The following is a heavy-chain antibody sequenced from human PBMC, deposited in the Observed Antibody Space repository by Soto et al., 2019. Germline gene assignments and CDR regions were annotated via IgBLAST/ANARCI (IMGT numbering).Heavy chain of an antibody. Sequence: PSETLSLTCTVSGGSISSYYWSWIRQPPGKGLEWIGYIYYSGSTNYNPSLKSRVTISVDTSKNQFSLKLSSVTAADTAVYYCEREKVINTYSSSWYSGNWFDPWGQGTLVTVS. D-gene: IGHD6-13*01. V-gene: IGHV4-59*01. CDR2: IYYSGST. CDR1: GGSISSYY. J-gene: IGHJ5*02. CDR3: EREKVINTYSSSWYSGNWFDP.